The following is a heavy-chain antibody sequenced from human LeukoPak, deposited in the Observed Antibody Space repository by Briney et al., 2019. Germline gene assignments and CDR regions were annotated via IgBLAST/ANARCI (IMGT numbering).Heavy chain of an antibody. CDR2: ISGSGGST. D-gene: IGHD3-22*01. J-gene: IGHJ4*02. Sequence: GGSLRLSCAASGFTFSSYAMSWVRQAPGKGLEWVSAISGSGGSTYYADSVKGRFTISRDNSKNTLYLQMNSLRAEDTAVYYCAKDTTPTYYYDSSGNTFDYWGQGTLVTVSS. CDR1: GFTFSSYA. CDR3: AKDTTPTYYYDSSGNTFDY. V-gene: IGHV3-23*01.